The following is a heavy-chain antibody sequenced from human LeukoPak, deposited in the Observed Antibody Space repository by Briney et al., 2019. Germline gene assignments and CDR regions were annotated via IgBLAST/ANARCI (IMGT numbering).Heavy chain of an antibody. CDR2: INPNSGGT. V-gene: IGHV1-2*02. D-gene: IGHD3-22*01. CDR3: ARDLVMYYDSSGDRRAFDI. J-gene: IGHJ3*02. Sequence: AASVKVSCKASGYTFTGYYMHWVRQAPGQGLEWMGWINPNSGGTNYAQKFQGRVTMTRDTSISTAYMELSRLRSDDTAVYYCARDLVMYYDSSGDRRAFDIWGQGTMVTVSS. CDR1: GYTFTGYY.